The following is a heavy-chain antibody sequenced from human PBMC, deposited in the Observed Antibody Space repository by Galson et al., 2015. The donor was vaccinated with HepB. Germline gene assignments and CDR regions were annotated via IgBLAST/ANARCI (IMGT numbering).Heavy chain of an antibody. Sequence: SLRLSCAASGFTFSSYAMHWVRQAPGKGLEWVAVISYDGSNKYYADSVKGRFTISRDNSKNTLYLQMNSLRAEDTAVYYCARDGRLEPRAYYYYYMDVWGKGTTVTVSS. CDR3: ARDGRLEPRAYYYYYMDV. D-gene: IGHD3-16*01. J-gene: IGHJ6*03. CDR2: ISYDGSNK. V-gene: IGHV3-30-3*01. CDR1: GFTFSSYA.